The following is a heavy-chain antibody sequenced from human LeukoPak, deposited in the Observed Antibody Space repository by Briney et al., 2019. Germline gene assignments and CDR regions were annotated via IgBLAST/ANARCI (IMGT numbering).Heavy chain of an antibody. J-gene: IGHJ3*02. D-gene: IGHD5-12*01. CDR2: IYYSGST. CDR1: GGSISSYY. CDR3: ARDGGYSGYLNAFDI. Sequence: SETLSLTCTVSGGSISSYYWSWLRQPPGKGLEWIGCIYYSGSTNYNPSLKSRVTISVDTSKNQFPLKLSSVTAADTVVYYCARDGGYSGYLNAFDIWGQGTMVTVSS. V-gene: IGHV4-59*01.